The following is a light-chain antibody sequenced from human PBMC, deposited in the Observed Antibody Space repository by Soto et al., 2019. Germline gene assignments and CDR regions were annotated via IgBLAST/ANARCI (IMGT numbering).Light chain of an antibody. CDR3: QQYGNSPRT. J-gene: IGKJ1*01. V-gene: IGKV3-20*01. Sequence: EIVLTQSPGTLSLSPGERATLPCRASQNITNNYVAWYQHKPGQAPRLLIYGASSRATGIPVRFSGSGSGTDFTLTISRLEPEDFAVYYCQQYGNSPRTFGQGTKV. CDR1: QNITNNY. CDR2: GAS.